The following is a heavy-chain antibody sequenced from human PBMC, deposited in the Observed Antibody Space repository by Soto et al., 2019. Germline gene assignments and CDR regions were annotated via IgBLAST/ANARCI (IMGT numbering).Heavy chain of an antibody. CDR3: AREGAHYYDSSGYFDY. CDR2: ISYDGSNK. Sequence: QVQLVESGGGVVQPGRSLRLSCAASGFTFSSYAMHWVRQAPGKGLEWVAVISYDGSNKYYADSVKGRFTISRDNSKNTLYLQMNSLRAEDTAVYYCAREGAHYYDSSGYFDYWGQGTLVTVSS. J-gene: IGHJ4*02. CDR1: GFTFSSYA. V-gene: IGHV3-30-3*01. D-gene: IGHD3-22*01.